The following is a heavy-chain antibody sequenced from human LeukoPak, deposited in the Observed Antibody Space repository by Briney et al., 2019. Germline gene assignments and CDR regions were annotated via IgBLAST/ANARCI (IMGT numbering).Heavy chain of an antibody. CDR2: INPNSGGT. CDR3: ARYYYDSSGYFRYYGMDV. V-gene: IGHV1-2*02. J-gene: IGHJ6*02. D-gene: IGHD3-22*01. CDR1: GYTFTGYY. Sequence: ASVKVSCKASGYTFTGYYMHWVRQAPGQGLEWKGWINPNSGGTNYAQKFQGRVTMTRDTSISTAYMELSRLRSDDTAVYYCARYYYDSSGYFRYYGMDVWGQGTTVTVSS.